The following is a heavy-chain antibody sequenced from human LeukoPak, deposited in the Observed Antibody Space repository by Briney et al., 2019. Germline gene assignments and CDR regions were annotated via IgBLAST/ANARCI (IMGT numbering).Heavy chain of an antibody. CDR3: ASLLMPGAYYYYMDV. CDR2: INPNSGGT. Sequence: ASVKVSCKASGYTFTGYYMHWVRQAPGQGLEWMGWINPNSGGTNYAQKFQGRVTTTRDTSISTAYMELSRLRSDDTAVYYCASLLMPGAYYYYMDVWGKGTTVTVSS. D-gene: IGHD3-10*01. J-gene: IGHJ6*03. V-gene: IGHV1-2*02. CDR1: GYTFTGYY.